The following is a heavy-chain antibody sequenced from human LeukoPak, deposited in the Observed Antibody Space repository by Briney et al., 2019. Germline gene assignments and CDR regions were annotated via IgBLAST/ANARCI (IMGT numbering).Heavy chain of an antibody. D-gene: IGHD6-19*01. CDR1: GGSFSGYY. CDR2: INHSGST. Sequence: LSETLSLTCAVYGGSFSGYYWSWIRQPPGKGLEWIGEINHSGSTNYNPSLKSRVTISVDTSKNQFSLKLSSVTAADTAVYYCARGRISQWLVRFDYWGQGTLVTVSS. J-gene: IGHJ4*02. CDR3: ARGRISQWLVRFDY. V-gene: IGHV4-34*01.